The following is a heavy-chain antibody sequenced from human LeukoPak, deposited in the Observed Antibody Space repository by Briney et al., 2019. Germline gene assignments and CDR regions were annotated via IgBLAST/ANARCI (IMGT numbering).Heavy chain of an antibody. CDR2: TYYRSKWYN. CDR3: ARGGDSSGWYHWFDP. V-gene: IGHV6-1*01. J-gene: IGHJ5*02. CDR1: GDSVSSNSAA. Sequence: SQTLSLTCAISGDSVSSNSAAWNWLRQSPSRGLEWLGRTYYRSKWYNDYAVSVKGRITINPDTSKNQFSLQLNSVTPEDTAVYYCARGGDSSGWYHWFDPWGQGTLVTVSS. D-gene: IGHD6-19*01.